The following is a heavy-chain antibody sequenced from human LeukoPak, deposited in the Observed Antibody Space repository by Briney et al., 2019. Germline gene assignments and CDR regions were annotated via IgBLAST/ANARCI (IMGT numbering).Heavy chain of an antibody. CDR3: ARSAYRSGWFRGDGAFDI. CDR2: IYYSGST. D-gene: IGHD6-19*01. J-gene: IGHJ3*02. Sequence: SETLSLTCTVSGGSISSYYWSWIRQPPGKGLEWIGYIYYSGSTNYNPSLKSRVTISVDTSKNQFSLKLSSVTAADTAVYYCARSAYRSGWFRGDGAFDIWGQGTMVTVSS. CDR1: GGSISSYY. V-gene: IGHV4-59*01.